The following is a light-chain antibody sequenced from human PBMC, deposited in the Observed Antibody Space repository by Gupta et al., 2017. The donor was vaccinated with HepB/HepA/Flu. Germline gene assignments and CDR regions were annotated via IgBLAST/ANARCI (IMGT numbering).Light chain of an antibody. V-gene: IGKV3-15*01. CDR2: DTS. J-gene: IGKJ1*01. CDR1: QTVNSN. CDR3: QQYNKWPPWT. Sequence: EIVMTQSPATLSVSPGERATLSCRASQTVNSNLAWYQQKPGQAPRLLIYDTSTRATGIPARFSGSGSGTEFTLTISSLQSEDSAVYYCQQYNKWPPWTFGQGTKVEIK.